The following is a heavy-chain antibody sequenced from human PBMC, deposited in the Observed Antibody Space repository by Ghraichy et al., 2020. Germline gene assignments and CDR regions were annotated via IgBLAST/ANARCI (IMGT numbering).Heavy chain of an antibody. Sequence: VGWVGQAPGKGLEWVANIKQDGSEKYYVDSVKGRFTISRDNAKNSLYLQMNSLRAEDTAVYYCARAHLYYDFWSGYLRWGQGTLVTVSS. CDR3: ARAHLYYDFWSGYLR. J-gene: IGHJ4*02. V-gene: IGHV3-7*01. CDR2: IKQDGSEK. D-gene: IGHD3-3*01.